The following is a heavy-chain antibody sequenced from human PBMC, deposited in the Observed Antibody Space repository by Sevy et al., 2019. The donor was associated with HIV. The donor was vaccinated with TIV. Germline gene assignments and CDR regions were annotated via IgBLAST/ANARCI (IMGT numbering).Heavy chain of an antibody. CDR1: GYTLTGLS. CDR2: FDPEDGET. J-gene: IGHJ4*02. V-gene: IGHV1-24*01. Sequence: ASVKVSCKVSGYTLTGLSMHWVRQAPGKGLEWMGSFDPEDGETIYAQNFQGRVTMTEDTSTDTAYMELSSLRSEDTAVYFCATTKDYYDSSGCPFDYWGQGTLVTISS. CDR3: ATTKDYYDSSGCPFDY. D-gene: IGHD3-22*01.